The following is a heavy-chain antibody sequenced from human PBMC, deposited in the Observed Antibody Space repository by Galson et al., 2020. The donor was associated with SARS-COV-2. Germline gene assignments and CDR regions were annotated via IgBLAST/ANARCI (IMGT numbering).Heavy chain of an antibody. V-gene: IGHV4-34*01. Sequence: SETLSLTCAVYGGSFSGYYWSWIRQPPGKGLEWIGEINHSGSTNYNPSLKSRVTISVDTSKNQFSLKLSSVTAADTAVYFCAKFGIAAAGFDYWGQGTLVTVSS. CDR2: INHSGST. CDR3: AKFGIAAAGFDY. J-gene: IGHJ4*02. D-gene: IGHD6-13*01. CDR1: GGSFSGYY.